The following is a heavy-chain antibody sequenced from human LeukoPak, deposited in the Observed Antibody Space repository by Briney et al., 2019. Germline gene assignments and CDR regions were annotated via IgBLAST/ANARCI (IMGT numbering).Heavy chain of an antibody. CDR3: ARVYTSSSRTFDY. J-gene: IGHJ4*02. Sequence: GGSLRLSCAASGFTFSDHYMDWVRQAPGKGLEWVARIRKKTNSYTTEYAASVKGGFTISRDDSRNSLYLQMNSLKTEDTAVYYCARVYTSSSRTFDYWGQGTLVTVSS. D-gene: IGHD6-6*01. V-gene: IGHV3-72*01. CDR1: GFTFSDHY. CDR2: IRKKTNSYTT.